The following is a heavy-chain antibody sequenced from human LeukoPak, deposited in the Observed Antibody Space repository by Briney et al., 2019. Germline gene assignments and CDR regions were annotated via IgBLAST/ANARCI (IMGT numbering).Heavy chain of an antibody. CDR1: GFTFSSYS. CDR2: ISSSSSYI. Sequence: PGGSLGLSCAASGFTFSSYSMNWVRQAPGKGLEWVSSISSSSSYIYYADSVKGRFTISRDNAKNSLYLQMDSLRAEDTAVYYGARDRGNAFDYWGQGTLVTVSS. V-gene: IGHV3-21*01. J-gene: IGHJ4*02. CDR3: ARDRGNAFDY. D-gene: IGHD3-10*01.